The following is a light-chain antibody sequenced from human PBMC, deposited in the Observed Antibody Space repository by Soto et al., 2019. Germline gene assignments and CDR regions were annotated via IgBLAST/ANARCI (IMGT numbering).Light chain of an antibody. J-gene: IGLJ1*01. V-gene: IGLV1-47*02. Sequence: QSVLTQPPSASGTPGQRVTISCSGSRSNIGSNYVYWYQQLSGTAPKLLIYSDNQRPSGVPARFSGSKSGTSASLAISGLRSVDEADYYCAVWDDSLSGYVFGTGTKLTVL. CDR2: SDN. CDR3: AVWDDSLSGYV. CDR1: RSNIGSNY.